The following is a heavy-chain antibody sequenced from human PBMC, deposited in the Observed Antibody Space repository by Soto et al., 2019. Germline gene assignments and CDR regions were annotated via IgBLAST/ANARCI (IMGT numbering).Heavy chain of an antibody. CDR3: ARDSLAALDY. CDR2: IKQDGSEK. CDR1: GFTLSSYW. D-gene: IGHD6-6*01. V-gene: IGHV3-7*01. J-gene: IGHJ4*02. Sequence: QPGGSLRLSCAASGFTLSSYWMSWVRQAPGKGLEWVANIKQDGSEKYYVDSVKGRFTISRDNAKNSLYLQMNSLRAEDTAVYYCARDSLAALDYWGQGTLVTVSS.